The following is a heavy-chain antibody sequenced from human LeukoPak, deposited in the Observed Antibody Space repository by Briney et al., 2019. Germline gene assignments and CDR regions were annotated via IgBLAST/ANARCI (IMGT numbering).Heavy chain of an antibody. V-gene: IGHV3-23*01. Sequence: GGSLSPSCPVDASSFATISTGCVRQAPGKGLEWVSAIRGSGGSTYYADSAKGRFTISRDNSKNTMFLQMNSVRAKDTSVYYCARGEWYYLDYWGQGTLVTVSS. D-gene: IGHD3-3*01. CDR2: IRGSGGST. CDR3: ARGEWYYLDY. CDR1: ASSFATIS. J-gene: IGHJ4*02.